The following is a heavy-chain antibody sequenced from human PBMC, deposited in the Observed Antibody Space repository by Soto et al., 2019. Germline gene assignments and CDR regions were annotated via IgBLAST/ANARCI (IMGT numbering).Heavy chain of an antibody. CDR3: ARDLIPYCSSTSCYYFDY. V-gene: IGHV1-18*04. J-gene: IGHJ4*02. Sequence: GASVKVSCKASGYTFTSYGISWVRQAPGQGLEWMGWISAYNGNTNYAQKLQGRVTMTTDTSTSTAYMELRSLRSDDTAVYYCARDLIPYCSSTSCYYFDYWGQGTLVTVSS. D-gene: IGHD2-2*01. CDR2: ISAYNGNT. CDR1: GYTFTSYG.